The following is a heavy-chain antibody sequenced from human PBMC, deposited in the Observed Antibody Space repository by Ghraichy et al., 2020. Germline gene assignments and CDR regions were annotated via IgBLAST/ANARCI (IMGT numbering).Heavy chain of an antibody. CDR3: VRTSVAGQGYFDY. CDR1: GLSLTTSGMR. J-gene: IGHJ4*02. Sequence: QTLSLTCTLSGLSLTTSGMRVSWIRQPPGKALEWLARIDWDDGKFYSASLRTRLTISKDTSKNQVVLTMTNMDPVDTATYYCVRTSVAGQGYFDYWGQGTLVTVSS. V-gene: IGHV2-70*04. CDR2: IDWDDGK. D-gene: IGHD6-19*01.